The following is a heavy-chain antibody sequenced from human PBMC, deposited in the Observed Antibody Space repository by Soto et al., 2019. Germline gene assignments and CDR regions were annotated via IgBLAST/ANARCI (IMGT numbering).Heavy chain of an antibody. V-gene: IGHV1-69*12. CDR2: IIPIFGTA. D-gene: IGHD2-2*01. CDR1: GGTFSSYA. Sequence: QVQLVQSGAEVKKPGSSVKVSCKVSGGTFSSYAISWVRQAPGQGLEWMGGIIPIFGTANYAQKFQGRVTITADESTSTAYMELSSLRSEDTAVYYCARYCISTSCYPGGDYWGQGTLVTVSS. CDR3: ARYCISTSCYPGGDY. J-gene: IGHJ4*02.